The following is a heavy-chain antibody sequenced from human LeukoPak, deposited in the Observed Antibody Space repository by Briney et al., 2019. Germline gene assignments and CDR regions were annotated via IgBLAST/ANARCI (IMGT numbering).Heavy chain of an antibody. J-gene: IGHJ5*02. Sequence: SVKVSCKASGGTFSSYAISWVRQAPGQGLEWMGGIIPIFGTANYAQKFQGRVTITADESTSTAYMELSSLRSEDTAVYYCAYYGGNSVTWFDPWGQGTLVTVSS. CDR1: GGTFSSYA. D-gene: IGHD4-23*01. V-gene: IGHV1-69*13. CDR3: AYYGGNSVTWFDP. CDR2: IIPIFGTA.